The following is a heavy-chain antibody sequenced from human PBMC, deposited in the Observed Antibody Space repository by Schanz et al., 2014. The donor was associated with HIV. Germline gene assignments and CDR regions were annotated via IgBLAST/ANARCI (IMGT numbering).Heavy chain of an antibody. V-gene: IGHV4-59*01. CDR1: GGSISTYS. D-gene: IGHD3-22*01. CDR3: ARDSGGYYDSSGYIFGWFDP. Sequence: QVQLQESGPGLVKPSETLSLTCTVSGGSISTYSWTWIRQPPGKGLEYIGSLNYNGNTNYNPSLKSRITISGETYRRQFSLKLSSVTAADTAVYYCARDSGGYYDSSGYIFGWFDPWGQGALVTVSS. J-gene: IGHJ5*02. CDR2: LNYNGNT.